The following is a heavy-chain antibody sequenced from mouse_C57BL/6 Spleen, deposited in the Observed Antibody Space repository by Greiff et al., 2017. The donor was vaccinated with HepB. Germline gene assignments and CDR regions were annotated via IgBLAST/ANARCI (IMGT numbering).Heavy chain of an antibody. CDR2: IWSGGST. CDR1: GFSLTSYG. Sequence: QVQLKESGPGLVQPSQSLSITCTVSGFSLTSYGVHWVRQSPGKGLEWLGVIWSGGSTDYNAAFISRLSISKDNSKSQVFFKMNSLQADDTAIYYWARRLYAVDYWGQGTSVTVSS. J-gene: IGHJ4*01. CDR3: ARRLYAVDY. V-gene: IGHV2-2*01.